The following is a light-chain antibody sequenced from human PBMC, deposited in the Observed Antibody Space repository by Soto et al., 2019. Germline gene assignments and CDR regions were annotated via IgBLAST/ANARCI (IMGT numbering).Light chain of an antibody. CDR1: SSDVGSYDY. Sequence: QSALIQPPSVSGSPGQSVTISCTGTSSDVGSYDYVSWYQQHPGTVPKPMIYNVNTQPSGVPDRFSGSKSGNTASMTISGLQAEDEADYSCCSYTSSALVFGGGTQLTVL. V-gene: IGLV2-11*01. J-gene: IGLJ2*01. CDR3: CSYTSSALV. CDR2: NVN.